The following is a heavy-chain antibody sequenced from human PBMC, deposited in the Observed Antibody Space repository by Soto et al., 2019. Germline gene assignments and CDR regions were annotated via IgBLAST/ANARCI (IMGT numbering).Heavy chain of an antibody. D-gene: IGHD1-26*01. J-gene: IGHJ3*02. Sequence: QVQLVQSGAEVKKPGSSVKVSCKASGGTFSSYAISWVRQAPGQGLEWMGGIIPIFGTASYAQKFQGRVTITADEYTSTAYMELSSLRSEDTAVYYCARRKAGPTGPSGSYSGAFDIWGQGTMVTVSS. CDR1: GGTFSSYA. CDR3: ARRKAGPTGPSGSYSGAFDI. V-gene: IGHV1-69*01. CDR2: IIPIFGTA.